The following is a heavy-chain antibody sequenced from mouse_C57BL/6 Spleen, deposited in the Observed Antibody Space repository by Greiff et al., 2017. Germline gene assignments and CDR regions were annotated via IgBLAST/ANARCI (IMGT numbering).Heavy chain of an antibody. CDR3: ARSDGNPRYWYFNV. CDR2: IDPSDSET. V-gene: IGHV1-52*01. CDR1: GYTFTSYW. D-gene: IGHD2-1*01. J-gene: IGHJ1*03. Sequence: QVQLQQPGAELVRPGSSVKLSCKASGYTFTSYWMHWVKQRPIQGLEWIGNIDPSDSETHYNQKFKDKATLTVDKSSSTAYMQLSSLTSEDSAVYYCARSDGNPRYWYFNVWGTGTTVTVSS.